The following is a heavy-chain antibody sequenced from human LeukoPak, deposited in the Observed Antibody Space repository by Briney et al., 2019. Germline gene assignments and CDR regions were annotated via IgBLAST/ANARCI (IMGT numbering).Heavy chain of an antibody. CDR3: ARGRPNIVVVPAATMFVY. CDR2: INHSGST. V-gene: IGHV4-34*01. CDR1: GGSFSGYY. Sequence: PSETLSLTCAVYGGSFSGYYWSWSRQPPGKGLEWIGEINHSGSTNYNPSLKSRVTISVDTSKNQFSLKLSSVTAADTAVYYCARGRPNIVVVPAATMFVYWGQGTLVTVSS. J-gene: IGHJ4*02. D-gene: IGHD2-2*01.